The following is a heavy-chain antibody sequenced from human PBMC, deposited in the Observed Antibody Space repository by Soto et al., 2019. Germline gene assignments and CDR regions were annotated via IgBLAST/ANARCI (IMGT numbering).Heavy chain of an antibody. CDR1: GFTFSSYG. J-gene: IGHJ6*02. V-gene: IGHV3-30*18. Sequence: PGGSLRLSCTASGFTFSSYGMHWVRQAPGKGLEWVAVISYDGSNKYYADSVKGRFTISRDNSKNTLYLQMNSLRAEDTAVYYCAKPLGVGFYYYYGMDVWGQGTTVTVSS. CDR3: AKPLGVGFYYYYGMDV. D-gene: IGHD1-26*01. CDR2: ISYDGSNK.